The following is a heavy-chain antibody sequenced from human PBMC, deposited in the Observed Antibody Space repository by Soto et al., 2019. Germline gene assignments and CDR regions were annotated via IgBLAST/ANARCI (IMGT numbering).Heavy chain of an antibody. J-gene: IGHJ5*02. CDR1: GGSISSSSYY. CDR3: ARQRGIVGAPNWFDP. D-gene: IGHD1-26*01. CDR2: IYYSGST. Sequence: SETLSLTCTVSGGSISSSSYYWGWIRQPPGKGLEWIGSIYYSGSTYYNPSLKSRVTISVDTSKNQFSLKLSSVTAADTAVYYCARQRGIVGAPNWFDPWGQGTLVTVSS. V-gene: IGHV4-39*01.